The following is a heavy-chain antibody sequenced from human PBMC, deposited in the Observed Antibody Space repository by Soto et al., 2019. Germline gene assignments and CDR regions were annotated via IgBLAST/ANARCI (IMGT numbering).Heavy chain of an antibody. Sequence: QVQLVQSGAEVKKPGSSVKVSCKASGGTFSSYVIGWVRQAPGQGLEWMGGIISIFVTTHYAQRFQGRVTITADESPSTAYMELSSLRSEDTAVYYCATPLAYAMRGWDGLDVWGQGTTVTVSS. CDR3: ATPLAYAMRGWDGLDV. CDR1: GGTFSSYV. CDR2: IISIFVTT. V-gene: IGHV1-69*01. J-gene: IGHJ6*02. D-gene: IGHD2-8*01.